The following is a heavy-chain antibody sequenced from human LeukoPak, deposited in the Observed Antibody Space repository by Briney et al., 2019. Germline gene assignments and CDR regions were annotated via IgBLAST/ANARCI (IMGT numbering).Heavy chain of an antibody. D-gene: IGHD4-17*01. CDR1: GFTFSSYA. CDR3: AKDRLGDYQSHYYFDY. CDR2: ISGGGST. V-gene: IGHV3-23*01. J-gene: IGHJ4*02. Sequence: GGSLRLSCAASGFTFSSYAMSWVRQAPGKGLEWVSAISGGGSTYYADSVKGRFTISRDNSKNTPYLQMNSLRAEDTAIYYCAKDRLGDYQSHYYFDYWGQGTLVTVSS.